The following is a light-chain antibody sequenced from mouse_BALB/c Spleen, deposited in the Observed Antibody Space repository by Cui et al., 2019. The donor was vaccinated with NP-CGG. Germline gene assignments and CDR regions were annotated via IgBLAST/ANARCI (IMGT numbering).Light chain of an antibody. J-gene: IGLJ1*01. CDR3: VLWYSNHWV. CDR1: TGAVTTNNY. V-gene: IGLV1*01. Sequence: HAVVTQEFALTTSPGETVTLTCRSSTGAVTTNNYANWVQEKPDHLFTGLIGGTNNRPPGIPARFSGSLIGDKAALTITGAQTEDEAIYFCVLWYSNHWVFGGGTKLTVL. CDR2: GTN.